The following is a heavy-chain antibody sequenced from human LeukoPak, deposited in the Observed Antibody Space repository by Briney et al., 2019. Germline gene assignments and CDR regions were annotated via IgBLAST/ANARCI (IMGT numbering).Heavy chain of an antibody. CDR1: GYTFTSYY. CDR2: INPNSGGT. J-gene: IGHJ6*02. Sequence: ASVKVSCKASGYTFTSYYMHWVRQAPGQGLEWMGWINPNSGGTNYAQKFQGWVTMTRDTSISTAYMELSRLRSDDTAVYYCARDLWDDSSFYGMDVWGQGTTVTVSS. V-gene: IGHV1-2*04. CDR3: ARDLWDDSSFYGMDV. D-gene: IGHD3-22*01.